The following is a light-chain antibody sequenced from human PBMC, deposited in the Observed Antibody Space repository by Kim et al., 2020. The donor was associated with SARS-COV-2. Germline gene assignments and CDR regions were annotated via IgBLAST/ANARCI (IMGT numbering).Light chain of an antibody. Sequence: PGETATLSCRASQSVSSNYVAWYQQKPGQAPRLLIFGASSRATGIPDRFSGSGSGTDFTLTISRLEPEDFALYYCQQYGSSLYTFGQGTKLEI. CDR3: QQYGSSLYT. CDR1: QSVSSNY. J-gene: IGKJ2*01. V-gene: IGKV3-20*01. CDR2: GAS.